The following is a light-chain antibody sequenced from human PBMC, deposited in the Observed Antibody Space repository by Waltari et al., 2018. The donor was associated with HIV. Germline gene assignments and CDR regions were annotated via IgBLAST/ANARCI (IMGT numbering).Light chain of an antibody. Sequence: DTVLTQSPDSLTVSLGERDTINCKASQSVLSTTRNVNYVAWYQQKQGHPPKLLISWASGRRSGFPDRFGGGGSGTDFTLTISSLQADDVAVYYCQQYYSHPRTFGQGTKLEI. CDR3: QQYYSHPRT. V-gene: IGKV4-1*01. CDR1: QSVLSTTRNVNY. J-gene: IGKJ2*01. CDR2: WAS.